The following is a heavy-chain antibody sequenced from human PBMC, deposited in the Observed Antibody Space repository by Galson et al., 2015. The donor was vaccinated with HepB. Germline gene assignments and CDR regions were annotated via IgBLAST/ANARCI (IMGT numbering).Heavy chain of an antibody. V-gene: IGHV3-30*04. J-gene: IGHJ4*02. Sequence: SLRLSCAASGFTFSSYAMHWVRQAPGKGLEWVAVISYDGSNKYYADSVKGRFTISRDNSKNTLYLQMNSLRAEDTAVYYCARGGAVSGYSYGYYFDYWGQGTLVTVSS. D-gene: IGHD5-18*01. CDR2: ISYDGSNK. CDR1: GFTFSSYA. CDR3: ARGGAVSGYSYGYYFDY.